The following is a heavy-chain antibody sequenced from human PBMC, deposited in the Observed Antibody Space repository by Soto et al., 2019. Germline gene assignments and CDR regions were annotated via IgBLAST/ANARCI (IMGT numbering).Heavy chain of an antibody. CDR3: ASLNYYGSGSFDFDY. J-gene: IGHJ4*02. V-gene: IGHV4-59*01. D-gene: IGHD3-10*01. CDR2: IYYSGST. CDR1: GGSISSYY. Sequence: SETLSLTCTVSGGSISSYYWSWIRQPPGKGLEWIGYIYYSGSTNYNPSLKSRVTISVDTSKNQFSLKLSSVTAADTAVYYCASLNYYGSGSFDFDYWGQGTLVTSPQ.